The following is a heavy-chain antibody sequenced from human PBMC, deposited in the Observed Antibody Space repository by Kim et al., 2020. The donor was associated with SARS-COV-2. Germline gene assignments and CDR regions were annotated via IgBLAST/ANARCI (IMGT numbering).Heavy chain of an antibody. D-gene: IGHD1-26*01. V-gene: IGHV4-31*11. J-gene: IGHJ5*02. CDR1: GGAITSFGFY. CDR2: ISYSGST. CDR3: ARGGEQGRGDWFDP. Sequence: TLSLTCAVSGGAITSFGFYWSWVRQHPGKGLEWIGFISYSGSTHYNPSLESRLTMSLDTSKNQFSLKLGSVIAADTAVYYCARGGEQGRGDWFDPWGQGILVTVSS.